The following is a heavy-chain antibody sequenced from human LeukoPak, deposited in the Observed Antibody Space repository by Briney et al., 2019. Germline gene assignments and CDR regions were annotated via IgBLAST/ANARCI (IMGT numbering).Heavy chain of an antibody. J-gene: IGHJ4*02. CDR1: GFTFDDYA. D-gene: IGHD2-2*02. Sequence: GGSLRLSCAASGFTFDDYAMHWVRQAPGKGLEWVSGLSWNSGTIGYADSVKGRFTISRDNAKNSLYLQMNSLRAEDTALYYCAKGRSHCSSINCCTNFFDYWGQGTLVTVSS. CDR2: LSWNSGTI. V-gene: IGHV3-9*01. CDR3: AKGRSHCSSINCCTNFFDY.